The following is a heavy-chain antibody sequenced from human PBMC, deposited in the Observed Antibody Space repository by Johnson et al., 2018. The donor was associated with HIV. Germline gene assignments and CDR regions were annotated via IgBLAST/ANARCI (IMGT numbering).Heavy chain of an antibody. CDR3: ARDQRGDIIPTTYDAFDI. D-gene: IGHD5-12*01. V-gene: IGHV3-30-3*01. CDR1: GFTFRSYA. Sequence: QMQLVESEGGVVQPGRSLRLSCAASGFTFRSYAIHWVRQAPGKGLEWVAVISYDGTNKYSADSVKGRFTISRDNSKNTLYLQMNSLRAEDTAVYYCARDQRGDIIPTTYDAFDIWGQGTMVTVSS. J-gene: IGHJ3*02. CDR2: ISYDGTNK.